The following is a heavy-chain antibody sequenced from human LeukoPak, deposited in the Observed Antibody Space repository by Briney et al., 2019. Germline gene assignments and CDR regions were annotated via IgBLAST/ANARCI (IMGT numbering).Heavy chain of an antibody. CDR3: ASSTMIVVAFDY. CDR1: GGSLSSGGYS. CDR2: IYHSGST. V-gene: IGHV4-30-2*01. J-gene: IGHJ4*02. D-gene: IGHD3-22*01. Sequence: PSETLSLTCAVSGGSLSSGGYSWSWIRQPPGKGLEWIGYIYHSGSTYYNPSLKSRVTISVDRSKNQFSLKLSSVTAADTAVYYCASSTMIVVAFDYRGQGTLVTVSS.